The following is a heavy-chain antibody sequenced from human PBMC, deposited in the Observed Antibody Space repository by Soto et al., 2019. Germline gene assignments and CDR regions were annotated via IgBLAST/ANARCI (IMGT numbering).Heavy chain of an antibody. D-gene: IGHD3-22*01. J-gene: IGHJ4*02. CDR1: GFTFGSDA. Sequence: PGGSLRLSCAASGFTFGSDAMSWVRLAPGKGLEWGSVAGPSGSSTFYADSVRGRFTISRDNVENTLYLQMNSLRVADTALYFCARTYYYDSTGYSRTFDYWGQGTLVTVSS. CDR3: ARTYYYDSTGYSRTFDY. CDR2: AGPSGSST. V-gene: IGHV3-23*01.